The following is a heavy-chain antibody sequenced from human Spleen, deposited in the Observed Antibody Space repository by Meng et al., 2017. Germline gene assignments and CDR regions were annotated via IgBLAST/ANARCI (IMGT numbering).Heavy chain of an antibody. CDR2: ISDSGGRI. Sequence: LSLTCAASGFTFTTYTMNWVRQVPGKGLEWVSTISDSGGRIYYAESVKGRFTISRDNTKNSLYLQMNSLRADDTAVYYCARGADSGSCYSCYYGMDVWGQGTTVTVSS. J-gene: IGHJ6*02. V-gene: IGHV3-23*01. D-gene: IGHD1-26*01. CDR1: GFTFTTYT. CDR3: ARGADSGSCYSCYYGMDV.